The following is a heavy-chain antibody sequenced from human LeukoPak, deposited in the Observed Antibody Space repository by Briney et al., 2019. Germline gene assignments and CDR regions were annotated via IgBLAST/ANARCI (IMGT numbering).Heavy chain of an antibody. CDR2: INDSGSV. CDR3: ARRLVDSGASQVSDD. J-gene: IGHJ4*02. CDR1: SGSFSGYY. Sequence: SETLSLTCAVYSGSFSGYYESWIRQPPGRGLEWIGEINDSGSVNCNPSLKNRVTLSVDTSKNQFSLRLSSVAAADTAVYYCARRLVDSGASQVSDDWGQGTLVTVSS. V-gene: IGHV4-34*01. D-gene: IGHD2-15*01.